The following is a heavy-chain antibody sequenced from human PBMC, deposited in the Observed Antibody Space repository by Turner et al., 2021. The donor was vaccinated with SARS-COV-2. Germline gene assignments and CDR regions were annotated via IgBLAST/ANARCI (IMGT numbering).Heavy chain of an antibody. Sequence: QVHLVQSGTEVKTPGPSVQFSCKSSRSTFTSYDINWVRQATGQGIEGMGWMNPNSGNTGYAQKFQGRVTMTRNTSISTAYMELNSLRSEDTAVYYCARSATDPNCSGGSCSSGGFDYWGQGTLVTVSS. CDR3: ARSATDPNCSGGSCSSGGFDY. CDR1: RSTFTSYD. J-gene: IGHJ4*02. V-gene: IGHV1-8*01. D-gene: IGHD2-15*01. CDR2: MNPNSGNT.